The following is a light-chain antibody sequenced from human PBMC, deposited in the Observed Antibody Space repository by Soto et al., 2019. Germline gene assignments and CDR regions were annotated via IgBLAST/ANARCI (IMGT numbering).Light chain of an antibody. Sequence: VMWTQSPGPLSLSSGERAPLSCRASQSVYSSYLAWYQQRPGQAPRLLFYDASIRATGIPDRFSGSGSGTDFTLTISSLQPDDVATYYCQKYASVPWKFGQGTKVDIK. J-gene: IGKJ1*01. CDR2: DAS. CDR1: QSVYSSY. CDR3: QKYASVPWK. V-gene: IGKV3-20*01.